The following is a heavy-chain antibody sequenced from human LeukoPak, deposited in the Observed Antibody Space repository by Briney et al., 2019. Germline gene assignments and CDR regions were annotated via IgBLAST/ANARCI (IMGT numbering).Heavy chain of an antibody. V-gene: IGHV4-38-2*02. Sequence: SETLSLTCNVFGYSISSAYSWGWIRQPPGKGLEWIGSLYHGGSTYYNPSLKSRVTISVDTSKNQFSLKLSSVTAADTAVYYCARVPARSSSGLAYWGQGTLVTVSS. CDR2: LYHGGST. J-gene: IGHJ4*02. CDR3: ARVPARSSSGLAY. CDR1: GYSISSAYS. D-gene: IGHD6-13*01.